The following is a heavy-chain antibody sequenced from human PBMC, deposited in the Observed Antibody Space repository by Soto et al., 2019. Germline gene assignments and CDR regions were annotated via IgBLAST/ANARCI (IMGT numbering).Heavy chain of an antibody. J-gene: IGHJ5*02. D-gene: IGHD2-2*01. CDR1: GYTFTSYA. V-gene: IGHV1-3*01. CDR2: INAGNGNT. Sequence: GASVKVSCKASGYTFTSYAMHWVRHAPGQRLEWMGWINAGNGNTKYSQKFQGRVTITRDTSASTAYMELSSLRSEDTAVYYCARTVVVPAAIGPNNWFDPWGQGTLVTVSS. CDR3: ARTVVVPAAIGPNNWFDP.